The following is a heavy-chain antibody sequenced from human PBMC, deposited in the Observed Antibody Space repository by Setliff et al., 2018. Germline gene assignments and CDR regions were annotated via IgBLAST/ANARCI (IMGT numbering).Heavy chain of an antibody. V-gene: IGHV1-24*01. D-gene: IGHD3-9*01. CDR2: FDPEDGER. J-gene: IGHJ4*02. CDR3: ATGFLRYDILTGCYQRPHYFEY. CDR1: GSTVTESS. Sequence: ASVKVSCKVSGSTVTESSMHWVRQAPGKGLEWMGGFDPEDGERIYAQHFQGRLTMTEDTSTDTAYMELSSLRSEDTAVYYCATGFLRYDILTGCYQRPHYFEYWGQGTLVTVSS.